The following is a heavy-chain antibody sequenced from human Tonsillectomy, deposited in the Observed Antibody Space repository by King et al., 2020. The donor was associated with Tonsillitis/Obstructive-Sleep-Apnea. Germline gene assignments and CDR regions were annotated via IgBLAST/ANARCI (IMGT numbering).Heavy chain of an antibody. CDR2: IYYSGST. D-gene: IGHD4-17*01. V-gene: IGHV4-61*01. Sequence: QLQESGPGLVKPSETLSLTCTVSGGSVSRGSYYLSWIRQPPGKGLVCFGDIYYSGSTNYNTPFKRRVTITVDTSKNQFSLKLSSVTAADTAVYYCARVYGDYAGDYWGQGTLVTVSS. CDR1: GGSVSRGSYY. J-gene: IGHJ4*02. CDR3: ARVYGDYAGDY.